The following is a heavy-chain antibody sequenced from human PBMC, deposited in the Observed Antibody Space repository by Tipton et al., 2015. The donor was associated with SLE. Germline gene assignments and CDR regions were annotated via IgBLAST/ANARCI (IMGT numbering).Heavy chain of an antibody. CDR1: GVSISSGGHY. Sequence: TLSLTCTVSGVSISSGGHYWSWLRQLPGKGLEWIGYLYYSGSTEYNPSLKSRVTISIDSSKSQLSLNLRSVTAADTAVYYCASLLWGGWPFDHWGQGTLVTVSS. D-gene: IGHD6-19*01. CDR3: ASLLWGGWPFDH. V-gene: IGHV4-31*03. CDR2: LYYSGST. J-gene: IGHJ4*02.